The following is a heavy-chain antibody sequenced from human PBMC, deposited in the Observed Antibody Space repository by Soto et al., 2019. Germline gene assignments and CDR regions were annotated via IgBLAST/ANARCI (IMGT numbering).Heavy chain of an antibody. J-gene: IGHJ4*02. CDR2: IHYSGST. V-gene: IGHV4-39*07. D-gene: IGHD3-22*01. Sequence: PSETLSLTCTVSGGSISSRSYFWGWIRQPPGKGLEWIGNIHYSGSTYYNPSLKSRVTISVDTSKNQFSLKLSSVTAADTAVYYCARAQYYDSSGSFYYFDYWGQGPLVTVSS. CDR1: GGSISSRSYF. CDR3: ARAQYYDSSGSFYYFDY.